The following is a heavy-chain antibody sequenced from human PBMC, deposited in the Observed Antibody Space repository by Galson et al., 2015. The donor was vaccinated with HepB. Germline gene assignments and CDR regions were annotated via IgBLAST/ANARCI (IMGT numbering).Heavy chain of an antibody. CDR2: ISGSGGST. D-gene: IGHD2-21*02. CDR1: GFTFSSYA. Sequence: SLRLSCAASGFTFSSYAMSWVRQAPGKGLEWVSAISGSGGSTYYADSVKGRFTISRDNSKNTLYLQMNSLRAEDTAVYYCAKDRHIVVVTADAFDIWGQGTMVTVSS. CDR3: AKDRHIVVVTADAFDI. J-gene: IGHJ3*02. V-gene: IGHV3-23*01.